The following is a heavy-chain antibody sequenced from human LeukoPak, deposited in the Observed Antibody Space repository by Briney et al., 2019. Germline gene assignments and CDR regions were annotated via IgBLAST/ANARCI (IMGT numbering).Heavy chain of an antibody. CDR2: IYYSGNT. CDR3: ARVYYSRSYDYWYFDL. D-gene: IGHD6-13*01. Sequence: SETLSLTCAVSGGSIRSYYWTWIRQPPGKGLEWIGYIYYSGNTNYNPSLKSRVTMSVDTSKNQFSLKLSSVSAADTAVYYCARVYYSRSYDYWYFDLWGRGTLVTVSS. J-gene: IGHJ2*01. V-gene: IGHV4-59*01. CDR1: GGSIRSYY.